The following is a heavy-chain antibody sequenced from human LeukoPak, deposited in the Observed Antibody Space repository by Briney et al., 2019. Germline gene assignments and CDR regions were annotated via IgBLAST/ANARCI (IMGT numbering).Heavy chain of an antibody. J-gene: IGHJ4*02. CDR2: ISSSGVHT. V-gene: IGHV3-11*03. CDR1: GFTFSDYY. Sequence: GGSLRLSCAASGFTFSDYYMNWFRQAPGKGLEWVSYISSSGVHTEYGDSVKGRFTISRDNSKNTLYLQMNSLRAEDTAVYYCAKYRGGFDYWGQGTLVTVSS. D-gene: IGHD2-2*02. CDR3: AKYRGGFDY.